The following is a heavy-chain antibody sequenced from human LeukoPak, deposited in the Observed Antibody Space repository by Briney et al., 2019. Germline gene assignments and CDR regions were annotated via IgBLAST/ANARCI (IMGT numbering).Heavy chain of an antibody. CDR1: GLNFDDSA. V-gene: IGHV3-43*02. J-gene: IGHJ4*02. CDR2: ISADGGST. CDR3: AKESGKFDY. Sequence: GGSLRLSCVTSGLNFDDSAMHWVRQAPGKGLEWVSLISADGGSTFSADSVKGRFSISRDNSKNSLYLQMNSLRSEDTAMYYCAKESGKFDYWGQGTLVTVSS.